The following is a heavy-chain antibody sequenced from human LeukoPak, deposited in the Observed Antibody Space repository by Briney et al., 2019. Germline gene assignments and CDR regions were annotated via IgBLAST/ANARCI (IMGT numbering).Heavy chain of an antibody. CDR2: IYTSGGT. V-gene: IGHV4-4*07. D-gene: IGHD1-7*01. CDR3: ARDPTGTTNY. Sequence: PSETLSLTCTVSGGSISGYYWSWIRQPAGRGLEWIGRIYTSGGTNYNPSLKSRVTMSVDTSKNRFSLKLISVTAADTAVYYCARDPTGTTNYWGQGSLVTVSS. CDR1: GGSISGYY. J-gene: IGHJ4*02.